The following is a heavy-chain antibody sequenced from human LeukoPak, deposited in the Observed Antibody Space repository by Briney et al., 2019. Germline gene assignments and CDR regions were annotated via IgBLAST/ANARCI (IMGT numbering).Heavy chain of an antibody. V-gene: IGHV3-33*01. CDR1: GFTFGSYG. CDR3: ARTDCSSTGCPFDC. D-gene: IGHD2-2*01. Sequence: PGGSLRLSCAASGFTFGSYGMHWVRQAPGKGLEWVAVIWYDGSNKYYADSVKGRFTISRDNSKNTLYLQMNSLRAEDTAVYYCARTDCSSTGCPFDCWGQGTLVTVSS. CDR2: IWYDGSNK. J-gene: IGHJ4*02.